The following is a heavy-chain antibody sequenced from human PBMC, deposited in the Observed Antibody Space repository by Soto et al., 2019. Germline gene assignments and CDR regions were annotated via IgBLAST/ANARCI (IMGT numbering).Heavy chain of an antibody. CDR1: GYTFTSHG. J-gene: IGHJ5*02. CDR3: ARDPPEPPATPNTGSAP. V-gene: IGHV1-18*01. Sequence: GASVKVSCKASGYTFTSHGVSWVRQAPGQGLEWAGWISGYNGNTNYAQKFQGRVTMTTDTSTSTAYMELRSLRSDDTAVYYCARDPPEPPATPNTGSAPGGQGPLVPVSS. CDR2: ISGYNGNT.